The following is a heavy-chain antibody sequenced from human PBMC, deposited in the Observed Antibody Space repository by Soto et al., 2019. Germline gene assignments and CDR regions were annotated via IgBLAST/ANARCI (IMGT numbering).Heavy chain of an antibody. CDR3: VKDLRAVAGPFDY. V-gene: IGHV3-23*01. CDR1: GFTFSSYA. CDR2: LSGSDGST. J-gene: IGHJ4*02. Sequence: EVQLLESGGGLVQPGGSLRLSCAASGFTFSSYAMSWVHQAPGKGLEWVSALSGSDGSTYYADSVKGRFTISRDNSKNTLYLQMNSLRAEDTAVYYCVKDLRAVAGPFDYWDQGTLVTVSS. D-gene: IGHD6-19*01.